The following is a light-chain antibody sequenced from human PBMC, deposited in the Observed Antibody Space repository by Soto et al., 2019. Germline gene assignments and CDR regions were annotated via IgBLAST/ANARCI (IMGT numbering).Light chain of an antibody. CDR1: SSNIGAGYD. CDR3: QSYDSSLSVSYV. CDR2: GNN. Sequence: QPVLTQPPSVSGAPGQRVTISCTGSSSNIGAGYDVHWYQQLPGTAPKLLIYGNNNRPSGVPDRFSGSKSGTSASLAITGLQAEDEADYYCQSYDSSLSVSYVFGTGTKVTVL. J-gene: IGLJ1*01. V-gene: IGLV1-40*01.